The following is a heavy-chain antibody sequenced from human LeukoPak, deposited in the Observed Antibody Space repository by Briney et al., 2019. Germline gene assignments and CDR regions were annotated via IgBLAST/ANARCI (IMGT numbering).Heavy chain of an antibody. V-gene: IGHV4-59*01. D-gene: IGHD3-22*01. CDR3: AREHTRGYDSRLFDY. Sequence: PSETLSLTCTVSGGSISSYYWSWIRQPPGKGLEWIGYIYYSGSTNYNPSLKSRVTISVDTSKNQFSLKLSSVTAADTAVYYCAREHTRGYDSRLFDYWGQGTLVTVSS. J-gene: IGHJ4*02. CDR1: GGSISSYY. CDR2: IYYSGST.